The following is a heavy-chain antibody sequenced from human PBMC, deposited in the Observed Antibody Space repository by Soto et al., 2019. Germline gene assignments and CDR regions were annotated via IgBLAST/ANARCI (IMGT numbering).Heavy chain of an antibody. CDR3: SRAHDGSSGWYLGY. CDR1: GFTFSSYT. V-gene: IGHV3-48*02. D-gene: IGHD6-19*01. J-gene: IGHJ4*02. Sequence: EVQLVESGGGLVQPGGSLRLSCTASGFTFSSYTMNWVRQAPGKGLEWLSYITSGSGTIYYADSVKGRCTISRDNAQNSLYLQMTSLRDEDTAVYYCSRAHDGSSGWYLGYWGQGTLVTVSS. CDR2: ITSGSGTI.